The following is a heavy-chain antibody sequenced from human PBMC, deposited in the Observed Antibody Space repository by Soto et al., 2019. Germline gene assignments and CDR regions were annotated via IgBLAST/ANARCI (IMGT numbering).Heavy chain of an antibody. J-gene: IGHJ6*02. CDR1: GYIFVNYG. D-gene: IGHD3-16*01. CDR2: ISPYTGNT. CDR3: AMVDLYVTPTPPDV. V-gene: IGHV1-18*01. Sequence: QVQLEQSGDEVKKPGASVKVSCKASGYIFVNYGIAWVRQAPGQGLEWLGWISPYTGNTYYATKVQGRLTLTTDTSPRTAFMGLGGLTSAATAVYYCAMVDLYVTPTPPDVWGQGTTVTVSS.